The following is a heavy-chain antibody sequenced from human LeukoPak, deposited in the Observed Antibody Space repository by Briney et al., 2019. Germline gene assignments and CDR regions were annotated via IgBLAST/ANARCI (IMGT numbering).Heavy chain of an antibody. CDR1: GGSISPYY. V-gene: IGHV4-59*01. D-gene: IGHD3-9*01. CDR3: ASDWSKYRFDN. J-gene: IGHJ4*02. Sequence: SETLSLTCTVSGGSISPYYWTWIRQPPGKGLEWIGYIYYTGSTNYSPSLKSRVTISLDSSKNQFSLKLTSVTAADTAIYYCASDWSKYRFDNWGQGTLVTVSS. CDR2: IYYTGST.